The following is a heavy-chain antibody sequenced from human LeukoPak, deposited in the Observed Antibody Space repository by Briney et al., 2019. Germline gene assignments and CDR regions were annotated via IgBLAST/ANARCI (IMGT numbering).Heavy chain of an antibody. Sequence: GGSLRLSCAASGFTFSSYAMSWVRQAPGMGLGWVSYISIGGSTIYYADSVKGRFTISRDNAKNSLYLQMNSLRAEDTAVYYCASTVANDYWGQGTLVTVSS. V-gene: IGHV3-48*03. CDR3: ASTVANDY. CDR1: GFTFSSYA. D-gene: IGHD4-23*01. CDR2: ISIGGSTI. J-gene: IGHJ4*02.